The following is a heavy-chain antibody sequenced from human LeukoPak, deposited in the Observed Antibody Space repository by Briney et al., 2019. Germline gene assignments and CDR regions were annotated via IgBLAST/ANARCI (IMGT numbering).Heavy chain of an antibody. V-gene: IGHV3-30*04. Sequence: GGPLRLSCAASGFTFSSYAMHWVRQAPGKGLEWVAVISYDGSNKYYAGSVKGRFTISRDNSKNTLYLQMNSLRAEDTAVYYCARDRGAPTVTTRTSPNWFDPWGQGTLVTVSS. D-gene: IGHD4-17*01. CDR3: ARDRGAPTVTTRTSPNWFDP. CDR2: ISYDGSNK. CDR1: GFTFSSYA. J-gene: IGHJ5*02.